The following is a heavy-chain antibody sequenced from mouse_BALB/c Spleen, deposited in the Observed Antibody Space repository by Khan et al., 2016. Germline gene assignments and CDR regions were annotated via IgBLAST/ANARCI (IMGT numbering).Heavy chain of an antibody. CDR1: GYTFTNYT. V-gene: IGHV1-4*01. Sequence: QVRLLQSGAELARPGASVKMSCKASGYTFTNYTIHWVKQRPGQGLEWIGYINPSSGYTNYNQKFKDKATLTADKSSSTAYMQLSSLTSADSAVYGCAREDFDCWGQGTTLTVSS. CDR2: INPSSGYT. J-gene: IGHJ2*01. CDR3: AREDFDC.